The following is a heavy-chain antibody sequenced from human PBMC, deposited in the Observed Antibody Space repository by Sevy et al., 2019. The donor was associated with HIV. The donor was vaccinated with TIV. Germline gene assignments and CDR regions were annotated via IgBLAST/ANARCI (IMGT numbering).Heavy chain of an antibody. CDR1: GFTFSSYA. V-gene: IGHV3-23*01. CDR3: AKDPLKAAYGSGSGLAAFDI. D-gene: IGHD3-10*01. Sequence: GWSLRLSCAASGFTFSSYAMSWVRQAPGKGLEWVSAISGSGGSTYYADSVKGRFTISRDNSKNTLYLQMNSLRAEDTAVYYCAKDPLKAAYGSGSGLAAFDIWGQGTMVTVSS. J-gene: IGHJ3*02. CDR2: ISGSGGST.